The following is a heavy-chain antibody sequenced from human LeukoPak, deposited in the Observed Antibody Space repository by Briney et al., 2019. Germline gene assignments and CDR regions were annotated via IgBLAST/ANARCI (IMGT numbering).Heavy chain of an antibody. CDR1: GGSISSRSYY. J-gene: IGHJ2*01. V-gene: IGHV4-39*01. CDR3: ASLGGYCSSVSCYQYFDL. CDR2: IHYRGST. Sequence: SETLSLTCTLSGGSISSRSYYWGWIRQPPGKGLEWIGTIHYRGSTFYNPSLKSRVTISVDTSKIRFSLKLSSVTASGTAVYYCASLGGYCSSVSCYQYFDLWGRGTLVTVSS. D-gene: IGHD2-2*01.